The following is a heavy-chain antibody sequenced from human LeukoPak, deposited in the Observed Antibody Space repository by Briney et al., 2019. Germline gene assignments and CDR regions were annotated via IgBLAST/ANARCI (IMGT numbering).Heavy chain of an antibody. CDR2: IYSGGST. J-gene: IGHJ4*02. CDR3: AKGSYGSGGPAPFDY. D-gene: IGHD3-10*01. V-gene: IGHV3-53*01. CDR1: GFTISSNY. Sequence: GGSLRLSCAASGFTISSNYMTWVRQAPGKGLEWVSVIYSGGSTYYADFVKGRFTISRDNSKNTLYLQMNSLRAEDTAVYYCAKGSYGSGGPAPFDYWGQGTLVTVSS.